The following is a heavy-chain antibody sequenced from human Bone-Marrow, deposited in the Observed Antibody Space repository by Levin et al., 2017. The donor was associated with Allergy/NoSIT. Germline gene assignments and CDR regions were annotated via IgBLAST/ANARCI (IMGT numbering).Heavy chain of an antibody. Sequence: GESLKISCAASRFPFSDYWMTWVRQAPGQGLEWVANINQDGSEKYYVDSVKGRFTISKDNAKNSLFLQMNSLRAEDTAVYYCARGGYTSSHYWIYWGQGTLVTVSS. CDR3: ARGGYTSSHYWIY. CDR1: RFPFSDYW. D-gene: IGHD6-13*01. V-gene: IGHV3-7*01. J-gene: IGHJ4*02. CDR2: INQDGSEK.